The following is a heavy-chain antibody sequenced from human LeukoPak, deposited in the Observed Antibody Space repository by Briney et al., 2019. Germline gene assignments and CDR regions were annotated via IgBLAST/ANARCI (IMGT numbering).Heavy chain of an antibody. D-gene: IGHD6-13*01. CDR2: VNPSGGST. CDR3: ARSNIAAAGIPDY. V-gene: IGHV1-46*01. CDR1: GYTFTSYY. J-gene: IGHJ4*02. Sequence: ASVKVSCKASGYTFTSYYMHWVRQAPGQGLEWMRIVNPSGGSTTYAQKFQGRVTMTRDTSTSTVYMELSSLRSEDTAVYYCARSNIAAAGIPDYWGQGTLVTVSS.